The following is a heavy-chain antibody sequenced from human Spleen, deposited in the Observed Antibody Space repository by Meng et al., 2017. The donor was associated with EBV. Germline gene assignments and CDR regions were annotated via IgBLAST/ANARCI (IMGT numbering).Heavy chain of an antibody. J-gene: IGHJ4*02. CDR2: IVPMFGKS. Sequence: VQLGYVEPALTNPGASVKVACRVSGVYVGHIATGSVRRAPGKGIGWMGAIVPMFGKSHYEERFQDRVSITADEFTSTAYLVLSSLTYEATAANSCARHPGDYYSDTSGLETYFDSWGQGTLVTVSS. CDR1: GVYVGHIA. D-gene: IGHD3-22*01. V-gene: IGHV1-69*12. CDR3: ARHPGDYYSDTSGLETYFDS.